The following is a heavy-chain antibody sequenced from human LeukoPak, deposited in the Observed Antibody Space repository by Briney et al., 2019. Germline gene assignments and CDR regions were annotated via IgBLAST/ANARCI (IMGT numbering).Heavy chain of an antibody. CDR2: IIPIFGTA. Sequence: SVKVSCKASGYTFTGYYMHWVRQAPGQGLEWMGGIIPIFGTANYAQKFQGRVTITADESTSTAYMELSSLRSEDTAVYYCARDSGDYYDTSGGWASWFDPWGQGTLVTVSS. D-gene: IGHD3-22*01. V-gene: IGHV1-69*13. CDR1: GYTFTGYY. J-gene: IGHJ5*02. CDR3: ARDSGDYYDTSGGWASWFDP.